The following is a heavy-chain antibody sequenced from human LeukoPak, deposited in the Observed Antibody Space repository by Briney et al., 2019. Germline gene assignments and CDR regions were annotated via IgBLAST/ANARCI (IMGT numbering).Heavy chain of an antibody. CDR3: ARVRITIFGVVTNHDFDY. CDR1: GGSISSYY. J-gene: IGHJ4*02. Sequence: SETLSLTCTVSGGSISSYYWSWIRQPPGKGLEWIGYIYYSGSTNYNPSLKSRVTISVDTSKNQFSLKLSSVTAADTAVYYCARVRITIFGVVTNHDFDYWGQGTLVTVSS. CDR2: IYYSGST. V-gene: IGHV4-59*08. D-gene: IGHD3-3*01.